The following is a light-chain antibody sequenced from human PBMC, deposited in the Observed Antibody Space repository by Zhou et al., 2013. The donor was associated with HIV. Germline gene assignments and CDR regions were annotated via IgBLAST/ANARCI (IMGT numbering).Light chain of an antibody. V-gene: IGKV3-15*01. CDR1: QSLTSN. CDR3: QHYNNWPPIT. J-gene: IGKJ5*01. CDR2: GAS. Sequence: EIVLTQSPATLSVFPGERATLSCRASQSLTSNVAWYQQKPGQAPRLLIYGASTRATGIPARFSGSGSGTEFTLTISSMQSEDVAVYYCQHYNNWPPITFGQGTRLE.